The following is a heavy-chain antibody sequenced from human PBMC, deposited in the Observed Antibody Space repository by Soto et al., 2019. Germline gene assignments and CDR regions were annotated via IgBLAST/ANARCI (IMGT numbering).Heavy chain of an antibody. CDR3: AKGSIEYSASVDL. V-gene: IGHV3-23*01. CDR1: GFSFSSYA. J-gene: IGHJ5*02. Sequence: EVQLLESGGDLVQPGGSLRLACAASGFSFSSYAMVWVRQAPGKGLEWVSVISARGGSSYFADSVKGRFTISRDNSKNVLSLEMNSLRADDTAIYFCAKGSIEYSASVDLWGQGTLVLVSS. CDR2: ISARGGSS. D-gene: IGHD5-12*01.